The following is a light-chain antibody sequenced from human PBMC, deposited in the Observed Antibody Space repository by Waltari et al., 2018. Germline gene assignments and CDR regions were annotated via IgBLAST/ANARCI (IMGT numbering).Light chain of an antibody. Sequence: DTQMTQSTPSLSASVGYRVTITCQASPDIANYLGWYQKKPGKAPKLLIYDASTLATGVPSRFSGRGSGTDFTLIITGLQPEDVATYYCQQYDHMPITFGQGTRAEIE. CDR1: PDIANY. CDR2: DAS. V-gene: IGKV1-33*01. J-gene: IGKJ5*01. CDR3: QQYDHMPIT.